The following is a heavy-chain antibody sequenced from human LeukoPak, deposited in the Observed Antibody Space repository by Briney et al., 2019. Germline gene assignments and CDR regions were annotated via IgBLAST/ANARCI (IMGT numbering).Heavy chain of an antibody. Sequence: GASVKVSCKASGYTFTRYDINWVRQATGQGLEWMGWMNPKSGNTGHAQKFQGRVTITRDTSISTVYMELSSLRSEDTAVYYCAIDSESSGWYFPCSYWGQGTLVTVSS. CDR2: MNPKSGNT. CDR1: GYTFTRYD. J-gene: IGHJ4*02. D-gene: IGHD6-19*01. V-gene: IGHV1-8*03. CDR3: AIDSESSGWYFPCSY.